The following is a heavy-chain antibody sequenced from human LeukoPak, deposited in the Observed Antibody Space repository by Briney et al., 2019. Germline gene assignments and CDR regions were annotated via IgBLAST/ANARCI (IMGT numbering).Heavy chain of an antibody. V-gene: IGHV1-69*13. D-gene: IGHD6-6*01. Sequence: ASVKVSCKASGGTFSSYAISWVRQAPGQGLEWMGGIIPIFGTANYAQKFQGRVTITADESTSTAYMELSSLRSEDTAVYYCARDHLREGAEYSSSEAPEAPSVGAFDIWGQGTMVTVSS. J-gene: IGHJ3*02. CDR2: IIPIFGTA. CDR3: ARDHLREGAEYSSSEAPEAPSVGAFDI. CDR1: GGTFSSYA.